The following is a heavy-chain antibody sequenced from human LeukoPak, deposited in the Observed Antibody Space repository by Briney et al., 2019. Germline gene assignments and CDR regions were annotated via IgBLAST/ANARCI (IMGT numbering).Heavy chain of an antibody. CDR3: ARDMVRGLSVRYYFDY. CDR1: GGSISSYY. D-gene: IGHD3-10*01. CDR2: IYHSGST. V-gene: IGHV4-38-2*02. J-gene: IGHJ4*02. Sequence: SETLSLTCTVSGGSISSYYWGWIRQPPGKGLEWIGSIYHSGSTYYNPSLKSRVTISVDTSKNQFSLKLSSVTAADTAVYYCARDMVRGLSVRYYFDYWGQGTLVTVSS.